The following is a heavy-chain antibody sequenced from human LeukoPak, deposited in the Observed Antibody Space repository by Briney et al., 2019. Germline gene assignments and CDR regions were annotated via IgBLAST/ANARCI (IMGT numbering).Heavy chain of an antibody. CDR2: IIPIFGTA. Sequence: GSSVKVSCKASGGTFSSYAISWVRQAPGQGLEWMGGIIPIFGTANYAQKFQGRVTITTDESTSTAYMELSSLRSEDTAVYYCARETVDTAMVTGPFDYWGQGTLVTVSS. D-gene: IGHD5-18*01. V-gene: IGHV1-69*05. CDR3: ARETVDTAMVTGPFDY. J-gene: IGHJ4*02. CDR1: GGTFSSYA.